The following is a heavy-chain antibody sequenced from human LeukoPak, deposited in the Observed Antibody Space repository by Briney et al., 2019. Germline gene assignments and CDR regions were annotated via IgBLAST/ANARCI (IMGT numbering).Heavy chain of an antibody. CDR2: ISSSGSPK. Sequence: PGGSLRLSCAASGFTFSYFEMNWVRQAPGKGLELVSYISSSGSPKYYADSVKGRFTISRDNAKNSLYVQMNSLRAEDTAVYYCAKDRGPSEPLLLDWGQGTLVTVSS. D-gene: IGHD3-10*01. CDR3: AKDRGPSEPLLLD. V-gene: IGHV3-48*03. J-gene: IGHJ4*02. CDR1: GFTFSYFE.